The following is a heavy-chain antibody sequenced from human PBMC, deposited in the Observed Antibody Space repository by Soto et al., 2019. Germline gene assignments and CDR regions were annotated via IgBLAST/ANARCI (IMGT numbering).Heavy chain of an antibody. D-gene: IGHD3-10*01. CDR3: ASTYYYGSGSYYQYYYYGMDV. V-gene: IGHV5-10-1*01. CDR1: GYSFTSYW. CDR2: IDPSDSYT. J-gene: IGHJ6*02. Sequence: PGESLKISCKGSGYSFTSYWISWVRQMPGKGLEWMGRIDPSDSYTNYSPSFQGHVTISADKSISTAYLQWSSLKASDTAMYYCASTYYYGSGSYYQYYYYGMDVWGQGTTVTVSS.